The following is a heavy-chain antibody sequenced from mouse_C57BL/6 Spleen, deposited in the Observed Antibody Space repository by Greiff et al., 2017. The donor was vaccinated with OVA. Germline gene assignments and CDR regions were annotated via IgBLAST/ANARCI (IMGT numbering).Heavy chain of an antibody. CDR1: GFTFSDAW. D-gene: IGHD2-1*01. J-gene: IGHJ1*03. Sequence: EVQRVESGGGLVQPGGSMKLSCAASGFTFSDAWMDWVRQSPEKGLEWVAEIRNKANNHATYYAESVKGRFTISRDDSKSSVYLQMNSLRAEDTGIYYCTRGYGNYPYWYFDVWGTGTTVTVSS. CDR3: TRGYGNYPYWYFDV. V-gene: IGHV6-6*01. CDR2: IRNKANNHAT.